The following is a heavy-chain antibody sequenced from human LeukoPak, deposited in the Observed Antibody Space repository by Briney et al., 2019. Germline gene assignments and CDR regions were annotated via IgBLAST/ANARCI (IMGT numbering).Heavy chain of an antibody. CDR3: ARAPPRRLLWFGMDV. CDR2: IKQDGSEK. D-gene: IGHD3-10*01. Sequence: GGSLRLSWAASGFTFISYWMSWGRQAPGKGLEWGANIKQDGSEKYYVDSVKGRFTISRDNAKNSLYLQMNSLRAEDTAVYYCARAPPRRLLWFGMDVWGKGTTVTVSS. J-gene: IGHJ6*04. CDR1: GFTFISYW. V-gene: IGHV3-7*03.